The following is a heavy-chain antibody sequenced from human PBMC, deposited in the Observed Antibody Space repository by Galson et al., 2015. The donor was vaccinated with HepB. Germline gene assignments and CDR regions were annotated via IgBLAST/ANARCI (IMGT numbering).Heavy chain of an antibody. J-gene: IGHJ4*02. Sequence: YLRLSCAASGFTFNRYGMHWVRQAPGKGLDWVEAIQFDGSKEYDAHSVKGRFTISGDDSKNTVSMQMNSLGAEDSAVYYCGGDFSYGSLDFGNWGQGTLVTVFS. CDR3: GGDFSYGSLDFGN. D-gene: IGHD6-6*01. CDR2: IQFDGSKE. CDR1: GFTFNRYG. V-gene: IGHV3-33*01.